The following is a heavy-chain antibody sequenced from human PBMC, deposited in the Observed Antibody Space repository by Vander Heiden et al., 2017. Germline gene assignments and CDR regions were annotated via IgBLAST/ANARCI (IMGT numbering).Heavy chain of an antibody. CDR3: ARDRRVNGDPYYFDY. V-gene: IGHV3-21*01. CDR1: GFTFRSYS. D-gene: IGHD4-17*01. J-gene: IGHJ4*02. CDR2: ISSSSSYI. Sequence: EVQLVESGGGLVKPGGSLRLSCAASGFTFRSYSMNWVRQAPGKGLEWVSSISSSSSYIYYADSVKGRFTISRDNAKNSLYLQMNSLRAEDTAVYYCARDRRVNGDPYYFDYWGQGTLVTVSS.